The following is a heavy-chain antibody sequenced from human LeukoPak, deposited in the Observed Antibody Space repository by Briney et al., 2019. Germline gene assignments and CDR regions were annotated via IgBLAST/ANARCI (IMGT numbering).Heavy chain of an antibody. CDR2: IYYSGST. J-gene: IGHJ6*03. Sequence: SETLSLTCTVSGGSISSYYWSWIRQPPGKRLEWIGYIYYSGSTNYNPSLKSRVTISVDTSKNQFSLKLSSVTAADTAVYYCARALGYCSGGSCYRDYYYYYMDVWGKGTTVTVSS. V-gene: IGHV4-59*01. CDR3: ARALGYCSGGSCYRDYYYYYMDV. CDR1: GGSISSYY. D-gene: IGHD2-15*01.